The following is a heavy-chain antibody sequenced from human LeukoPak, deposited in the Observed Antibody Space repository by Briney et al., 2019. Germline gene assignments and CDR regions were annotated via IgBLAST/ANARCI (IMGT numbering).Heavy chain of an antibody. CDR3: ARTDVAAAVDY. CDR2: IYYSGST. V-gene: IGHV4-39*01. D-gene: IGHD6-13*01. CDR1: GGSISSSSYY. J-gene: IGHJ4*02. Sequence: SETLSLTCTVSGGSISSSSYYWGWIRQPPGKGLEWIGSIYYSGSTYYNPSLKSRVTISVDTSKNQFSLKLSSVTAADTAVYYCARTDVAAAVDYWGQGTLVTVSS.